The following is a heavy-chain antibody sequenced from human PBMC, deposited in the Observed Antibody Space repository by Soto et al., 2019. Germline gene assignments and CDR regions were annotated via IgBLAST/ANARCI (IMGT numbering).Heavy chain of an antibody. CDR1: GFTFSDYY. Sequence: PGGSLRLSCAASGFTFSDYYMSWIRQAPGKGLEWVSYISSSSSYTNYADSVKGRFTISRDNAKNSLYLQMNSLRAEDTAVYYCARVQTYYDFWSGPRPFYYGMDVWGQGTTVTVSS. D-gene: IGHD3-3*01. CDR3: ARVQTYYDFWSGPRPFYYGMDV. CDR2: ISSSSSYT. J-gene: IGHJ6*02. V-gene: IGHV3-11*06.